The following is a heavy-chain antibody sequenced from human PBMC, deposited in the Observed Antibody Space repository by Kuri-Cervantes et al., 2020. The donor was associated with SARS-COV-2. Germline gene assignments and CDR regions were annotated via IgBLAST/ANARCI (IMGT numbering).Heavy chain of an antibody. CDR2: IYYSGST. CDR3: ARDPRYLARGGGFDY. D-gene: IGHD1-14*01. V-gene: IGHV4-39*07. J-gene: IGHJ4*02. CDR1: GGSISSSSYY. Sequence: SETLTLTCTVSGGSISSSSYYWGWIRQPPGKGLEWIGSIYYSGSTYYNPSLKSRVTISVDTSKNQFSLKLSSVTAADTAVYYCARDPRYLARGGGFDYWGQGTPVTVSS.